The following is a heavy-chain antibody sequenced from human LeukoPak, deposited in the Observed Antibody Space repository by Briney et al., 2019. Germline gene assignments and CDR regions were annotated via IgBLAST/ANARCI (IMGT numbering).Heavy chain of an antibody. CDR1: GFTFSSYA. D-gene: IGHD2-2*02. Sequence: GGSLRLSCAASGFTFSSYAMSWVRQAPGKGLEWVSAISGSGGSTYYADSVKGRFTISRDNAKNSLYLQMNSLRAEDTAVYYCARDRYCSSTSCYTGSLYWGQGTLVTVSS. J-gene: IGHJ4*02. CDR2: ISGSGGST. CDR3: ARDRYCSSTSCYTGSLY. V-gene: IGHV3-23*01.